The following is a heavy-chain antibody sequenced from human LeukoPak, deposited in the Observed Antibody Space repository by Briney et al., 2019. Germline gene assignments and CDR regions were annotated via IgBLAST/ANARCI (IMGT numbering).Heavy chain of an antibody. D-gene: IGHD6-19*01. CDR1: GGSVSSGSYY. Sequence: SETLSLTCTVSGGSVSSGSYYWSWIRQPPGKGLEWIGYIYYSGSTSYNPSLKSRVTISVDTSKNQFSLKLSSVTAADTAVYYCARDRSGWSLFDYWGLGTLVTVSS. CDR3: ARDRSGWSLFDY. J-gene: IGHJ4*02. V-gene: IGHV4-61*01. CDR2: IYYSGST.